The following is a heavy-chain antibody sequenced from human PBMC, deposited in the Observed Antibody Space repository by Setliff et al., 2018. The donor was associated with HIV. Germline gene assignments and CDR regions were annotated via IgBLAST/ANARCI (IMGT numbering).Heavy chain of an antibody. V-gene: IGHV4-34*01. J-gene: IGHJ5*02. D-gene: IGHD6-19*01. CDR3: ARGRAEYVAVAVMGSWFDP. CDR2: IIHSGGT. CDR1: GGSFSGYY. Sequence: PSETLSLTCAVYGGSFSGYYWNWIRQPPGKGLEWIGEIIHSGGTNYNPSLKSRVTISVDTSKNQFSLKLSSVTAADTAVYYCARGRAEYVAVAVMGSWFDPWGQGTLVTVSS.